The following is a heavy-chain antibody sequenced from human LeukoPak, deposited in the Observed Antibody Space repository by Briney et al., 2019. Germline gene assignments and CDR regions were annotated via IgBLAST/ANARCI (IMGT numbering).Heavy chain of an antibody. Sequence: SETLSLTCTVSGYSISSGYYWGWIRQPPGQGLEWIGSIYHSGSTYYNPSLKSRVTISVDTSKNQFSLKLSSVTAADTAVYYCARGNWNDVVGYYFDYWGQGTLVTVSS. CDR3: ARGNWNDVVGYYFDY. D-gene: IGHD1-1*01. CDR1: GYSISSGYY. CDR2: IYHSGST. V-gene: IGHV4-38-2*02. J-gene: IGHJ4*02.